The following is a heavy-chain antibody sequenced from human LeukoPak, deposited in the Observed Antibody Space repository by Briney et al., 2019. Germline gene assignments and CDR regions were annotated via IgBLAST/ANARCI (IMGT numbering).Heavy chain of an antibody. Sequence: GGSLRFSCAASGFTFSSYAMNWVRQAPGKGLEWVSSISASGRNTYSADSVKGRFTISRDNSKNTLYLQMNSLRVEDTAVYYCAKDAHSGSYFDYWGQGILVTVSS. CDR2: ISASGRNT. D-gene: IGHD1-26*01. CDR1: GFTFSSYA. V-gene: IGHV3-23*01. J-gene: IGHJ4*01. CDR3: AKDAHSGSYFDY.